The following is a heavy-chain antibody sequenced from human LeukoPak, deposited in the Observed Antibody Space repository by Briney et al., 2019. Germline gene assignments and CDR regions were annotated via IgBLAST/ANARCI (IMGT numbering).Heavy chain of an antibody. Sequence: ASVKVSCKASGYTFTGYYMHWVRQAPGQGLEWMGWINPNSGGTNYAQKFQGRVTMTRDTSISTAYMELSRLRSDDTAVYYCARDSAIAVAGTIDYWGQRTLVTVSS. CDR1: GYTFTGYY. J-gene: IGHJ4*02. CDR3: ARDSAIAVAGTIDY. V-gene: IGHV1-2*02. CDR2: INPNSGGT. D-gene: IGHD6-19*01.